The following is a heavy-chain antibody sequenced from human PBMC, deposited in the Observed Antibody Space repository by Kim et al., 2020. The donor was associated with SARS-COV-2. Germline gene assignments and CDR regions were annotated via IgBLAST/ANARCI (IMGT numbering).Heavy chain of an antibody. V-gene: IGHV3-73*01. Sequence: GGSLRLSCAASGFTLSDSVIHWVRQASGKGLEWIGLIRNKADNYAAVYGASVRGRFTLSRDDSKNTAYLQMNGLKTEDTAAYYCFGDLGYWGQGTLVTVS. CDR1: GFTLSDSV. CDR3: FGDLGY. CDR2: IRNKADNYAA. D-gene: IGHD3-10*01. J-gene: IGHJ4*02.